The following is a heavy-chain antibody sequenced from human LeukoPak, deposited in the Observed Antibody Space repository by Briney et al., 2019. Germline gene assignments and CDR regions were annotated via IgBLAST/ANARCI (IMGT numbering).Heavy chain of an antibody. V-gene: IGHV3-7*01. CDR1: GFMFSSYW. Sequence: PGGSLRLSCAASGFMFSSYWMSWVRQAPGKGLEWVADIKEDGSEKSYVDSVKGRFTISRDNAKNSLYLQMNSLRAEDTAVYYCARVGSWYYFDYWGQGTLVTVSS. CDR3: ARVGSWYYFDY. J-gene: IGHJ4*02. CDR2: IKEDGSEK. D-gene: IGHD6-13*01.